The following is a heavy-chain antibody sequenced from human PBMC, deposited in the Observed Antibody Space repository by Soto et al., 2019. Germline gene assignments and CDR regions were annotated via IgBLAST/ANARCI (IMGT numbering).Heavy chain of an antibody. V-gene: IGHV3-23*01. CDR3: AKDQMGTFADSFDM. D-gene: IGHD3-16*01. CDR1: GFTFGIYA. J-gene: IGHJ3*02. Sequence: EVQLLESGGGLVQPGGSLRLSCAASGFTFGIYAMTWVRQAPGKGLEWVAAASGSGGDTYYADSVKGRFTISRDNSKNPLSRQMNSLSAEDTAMYYCAKDQMGTFADSFDMWGQGTMVIGSS. CDR2: ASGSGGDT.